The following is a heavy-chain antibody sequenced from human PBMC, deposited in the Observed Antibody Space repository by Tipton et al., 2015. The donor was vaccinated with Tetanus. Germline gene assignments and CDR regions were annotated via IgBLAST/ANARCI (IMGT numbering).Heavy chain of an antibody. D-gene: IGHD3-10*01. J-gene: IGHJ4*02. CDR3: ARASGMVRGIINPYDY. V-gene: IGHV6-1*01. CDR1: GDSVSSDSAS. Sequence: GLVKPSQTLSLTCAISGDSVSSDSASWNWIRQSPSRGLEWLGQTFYRSRWFNDYAVSVKSRIIVNAATSKNQFSLHLNSVTPEDTAVYYCARASGMVRGIINPYDYWGQGTLVTVSS. CDR2: TFYRSRWFN.